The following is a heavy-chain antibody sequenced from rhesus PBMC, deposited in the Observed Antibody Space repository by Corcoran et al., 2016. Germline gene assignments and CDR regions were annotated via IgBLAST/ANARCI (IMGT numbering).Heavy chain of an antibody. V-gene: IGHV3S42*01. CDR1: GFTFSSYW. CDR2: INSGGGST. Sequence: EVQLVESGGGLAKPGGSLRLSCAASGFTFSSYWMNWVRQTPGKGLDWISTINSGGGSTYYADSVNGRFTIYRDNSNNTHTLQMNSLRPEDTAVYYCAKEGVAAAAYYGLDSWGQGVVVTVSS. CDR3: AKEGVAAAAYYGLDS. D-gene: IGHD6-31*01. J-gene: IGHJ6*01.